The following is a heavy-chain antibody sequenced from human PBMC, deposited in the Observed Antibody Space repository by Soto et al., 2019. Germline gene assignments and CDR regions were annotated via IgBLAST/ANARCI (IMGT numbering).Heavy chain of an antibody. Sequence: GGSLRLSCAASGFTFSGSAMHWVRQASGKGLKRVGRIRSKANSYATAYDASVKGRFTISRDDSNNTAYLQMNSLKTDDTAVYYCTTFDFWSGYYVGPWGQGTLVTVSS. CDR2: IRSKANSYAT. J-gene: IGHJ5*02. V-gene: IGHV3-73*01. D-gene: IGHD3-3*01. CDR1: GFTFSGSA. CDR3: TTFDFWSGYYVGP.